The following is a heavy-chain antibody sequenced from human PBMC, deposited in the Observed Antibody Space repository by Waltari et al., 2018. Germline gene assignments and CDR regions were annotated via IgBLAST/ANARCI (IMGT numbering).Heavy chain of an antibody. CDR1: GFTFSSYW. CDR2: IKQDGSEK. V-gene: IGHV3-7*01. J-gene: IGHJ4*02. CDR3: ARFPGLGLASPLDY. D-gene: IGHD6-19*01. Sequence: EVQLVESGGGLVQPGGSLRLSCAASGFTFSSYWMSWVRQAPGKGLEWVANIKQDGSEKYYVDSVKGRFTSSRDNAKNSLYLQMNSLRAEDTAVYYCARFPGLGLASPLDYWGQGTLVTVSS.